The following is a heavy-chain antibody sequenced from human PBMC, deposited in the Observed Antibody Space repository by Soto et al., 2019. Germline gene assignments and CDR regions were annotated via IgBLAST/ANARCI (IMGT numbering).Heavy chain of an antibody. J-gene: IGHJ4*02. CDR2: ISSNGGTT. V-gene: IGHV3-64*01. Sequence: EVQLAESGGGMVQPGGSLRLSCVASGFTFSSYDMHWVRQAPGKGLEYVSSISSNGGTTYYGNSVKGRFTIARDNTKNTASLEMTSPGAEDTAGYCGAKWGRQWLVTADCTYCGQGAVVPVSS. CDR1: GFTFSSYD. CDR3: AKWGRQWLVTADCTY. D-gene: IGHD6-19*01.